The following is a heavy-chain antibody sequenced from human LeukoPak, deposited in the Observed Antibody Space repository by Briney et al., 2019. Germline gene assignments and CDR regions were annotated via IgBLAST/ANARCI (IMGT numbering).Heavy chain of an antibody. CDR3: ARAAYGSNGYTAEVADY. CDR1: GFTFSSHS. V-gene: IGHV3-53*01. D-gene: IGHD3-22*01. J-gene: IGHJ4*02. CDR2: IYSDGST. Sequence: GGSLRLSCAASGFTFSSHSMSWVRQAPGKGLQWVSVIYSDGSTYHADSVKGRFTISRDNSKNTLYLQMNSLRAEDTAVYYCARAAYGSNGYTAEVADYWGQGTLVTVSS.